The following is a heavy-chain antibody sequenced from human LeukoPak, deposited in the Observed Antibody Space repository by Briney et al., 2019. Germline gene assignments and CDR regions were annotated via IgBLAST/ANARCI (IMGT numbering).Heavy chain of an antibody. J-gene: IGHJ6*02. Sequence: GASVKVSCKASGYTFTGYYMHWVRQAPGQGLEWMGWINPNSGGTNYAQKFQGWVTTTRDTSISTAYMELSRLRSDDTAVYYCAREQGLDYYYYGMDVWGQGTTVTVSS. V-gene: IGHV1-2*04. CDR2: INPNSGGT. CDR3: AREQGLDYYYYGMDV. CDR1: GYTFTGYY.